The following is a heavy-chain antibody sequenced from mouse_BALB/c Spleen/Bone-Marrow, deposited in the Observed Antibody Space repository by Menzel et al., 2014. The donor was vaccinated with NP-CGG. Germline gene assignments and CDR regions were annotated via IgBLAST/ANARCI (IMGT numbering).Heavy chain of an antibody. CDR2: IDPYDRET. V-gene: IGHV1-52*01. J-gene: IGHJ3*01. CDR1: GYTFTGYW. Sequence: QVQLQQSGAELVRPGASVKLSCRTSGYTFTGYWMTWVKQRPEQGLERIGRIDPYDRETHCNQKFKVKAILTVDKSSNTAYMQPSSLTSEDSAVYCCTSGSCFGFAYWGQGTLVTVSA. CDR3: TSGSCFGFAY. D-gene: IGHD1-1*01.